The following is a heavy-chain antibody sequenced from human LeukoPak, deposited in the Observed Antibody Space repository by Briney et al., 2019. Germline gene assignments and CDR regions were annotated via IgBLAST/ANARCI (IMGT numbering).Heavy chain of an antibody. D-gene: IGHD4-17*01. Sequence: GGSLRLSCAASGFTFSNYWMSWVRQAPGKGLEWVSSISSSSSYIYYADSVKGRFTISRDNAKNSLYLQMNSLRSEDTAVYYCARDSMTTVTDYWGQGTLVTVSS. J-gene: IGHJ4*02. CDR1: GFTFSNYW. V-gene: IGHV3-21*01. CDR2: ISSSSSYI. CDR3: ARDSMTTVTDY.